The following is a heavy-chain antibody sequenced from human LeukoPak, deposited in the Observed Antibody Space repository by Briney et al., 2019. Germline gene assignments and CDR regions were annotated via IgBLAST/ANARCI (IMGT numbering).Heavy chain of an antibody. CDR3: ARDGADYYDNTGYYSSPDAFDI. CDR2: IISTSTYM. Sequence: GGSLRLSCAASGFIFSSYSINWVRQAPGKGLEWVSSIISTSTYMYSADSVKGRFTISRDNAKNSLYLQMNSLRAEDTAVYYCARDGADYYDNTGYYSSPDAFDIWGQGTMVTVSS. J-gene: IGHJ3*02. V-gene: IGHV3-21*01. D-gene: IGHD3-22*01. CDR1: GFIFSSYS.